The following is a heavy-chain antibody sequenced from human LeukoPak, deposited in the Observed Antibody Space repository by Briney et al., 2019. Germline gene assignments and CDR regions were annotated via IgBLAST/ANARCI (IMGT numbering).Heavy chain of an antibody. Sequence: GGSLRLSCAASGFTFSSYWMSWVRQAPGKGLEWVANIKQDGSEKYYVDSVKGRFTISRDNAKNSLYLQMNSPRAEDTAVYYCARALGDYYYYYMDVWGKGTTVTVSS. D-gene: IGHD7-27*01. J-gene: IGHJ6*03. CDR1: GFTFSSYW. V-gene: IGHV3-7*01. CDR3: ARALGDYYYYYMDV. CDR2: IKQDGSEK.